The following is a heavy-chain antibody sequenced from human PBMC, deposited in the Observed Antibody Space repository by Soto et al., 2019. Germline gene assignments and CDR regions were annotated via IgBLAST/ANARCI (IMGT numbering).Heavy chain of an antibody. Sequence: GGSLRLSCAASGFTFSAYAMSWVRQAPGKGLEWVSGISGTGAGTYYADSVKGRFSLSRDNSKNTLYLQMNSLRAEDTAVYFCAKEETTDFWSGYSFDYWGQGTLVTVSS. CDR1: GFTFSAYA. D-gene: IGHD3-3*01. CDR2: ISGTGAGT. V-gene: IGHV3-23*01. CDR3: AKEETTDFWSGYSFDY. J-gene: IGHJ4*02.